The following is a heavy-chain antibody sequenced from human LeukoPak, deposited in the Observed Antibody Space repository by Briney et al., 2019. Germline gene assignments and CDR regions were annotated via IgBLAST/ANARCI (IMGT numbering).Heavy chain of an antibody. Sequence: SETLSLTCAVYGGSFSGYYWSWIRQPPGKGLEWIGEINHSGNTNSNPSLKSRVTMSVDTSKNQFSLKLSSVTAADTAVYYCARDWEWFGELMFDPWGQGTLVTVSS. CDR3: ARDWEWFGELMFDP. D-gene: IGHD3-10*01. CDR1: GGSFSGYY. V-gene: IGHV4-34*01. CDR2: INHSGNT. J-gene: IGHJ5*02.